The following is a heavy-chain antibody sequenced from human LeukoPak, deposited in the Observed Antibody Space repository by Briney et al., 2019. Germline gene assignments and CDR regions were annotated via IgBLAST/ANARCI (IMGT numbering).Heavy chain of an antibody. CDR1: GCTFTAYY. D-gene: IGHD6-13*01. V-gene: IGHV1-2*02. J-gene: IGHJ6*03. Sequence: ASVKVSCKATGCTFTAYYMQWVRQAPGQGLEWMGWINPNSGTTNCAQKFQGRVTMTRDTSISTAYMELSRLRSDDTAVYYCAKAAAGSQHSYYYYYYLDVWGTGTTVTISS. CDR3: AKAAAGSQHSYYYYYYLDV. CDR2: INPNSGTT.